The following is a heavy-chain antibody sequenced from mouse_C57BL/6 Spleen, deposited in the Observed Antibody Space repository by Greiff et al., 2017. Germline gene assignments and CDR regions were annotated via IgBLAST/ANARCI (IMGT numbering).Heavy chain of an antibody. Sequence: EVQGVESGGGLVKPGGSLKLSCAASGFTFSDYGMHWVRQAPEQGLEWVAYISSGNSTIYYADTVKGRFTISRDNAKNTLFLQMTSLRSEDTAMYYCARKLYWYFEVWGTGTTVTVAS. CDR1: GFTFSDYG. J-gene: IGHJ1*03. V-gene: IGHV5-17*01. CDR3: ARKLYWYFEV. CDR2: ISSGNSTI.